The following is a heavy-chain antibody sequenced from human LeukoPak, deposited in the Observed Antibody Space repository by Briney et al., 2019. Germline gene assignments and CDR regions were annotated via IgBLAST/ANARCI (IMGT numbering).Heavy chain of an antibody. Sequence: PGRSLRLSCAASGFTFSSYGMHWVRQAPGKGLEWVAVISYDGSNKYYADSVKGRFTISRDNSKNTLYLQMNSLRAEDTAMYYCAKVSLNMVNDAFDIWGQGTMVSVSS. CDR2: ISYDGSNK. D-gene: IGHD4/OR15-4a*01. V-gene: IGHV3-30*18. J-gene: IGHJ3*02. CDR3: AKVSLNMVNDAFDI. CDR1: GFTFSSYG.